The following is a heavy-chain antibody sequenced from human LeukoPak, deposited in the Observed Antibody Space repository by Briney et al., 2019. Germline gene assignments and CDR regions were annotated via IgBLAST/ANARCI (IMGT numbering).Heavy chain of an antibody. D-gene: IGHD3-10*01. Sequence: SETLSLTCAVYGGSFSGYYWNWIRQPPGKGLEWIGEINHSGSTAYNPSLKSRVTLSVDTSKNQLSLKLSSVTAADTAVYYCLLWFGKLSLHYSMDVWGQGTTVTVSS. CDR3: LLWFGKLSLHYSMDV. J-gene: IGHJ6*02. V-gene: IGHV4-34*01. CDR1: GGSFSGYY. CDR2: INHSGST.